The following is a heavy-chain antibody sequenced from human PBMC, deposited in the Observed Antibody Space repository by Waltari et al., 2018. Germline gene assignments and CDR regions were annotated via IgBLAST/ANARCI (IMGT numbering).Heavy chain of an antibody. CDR2: IIPIFGTA. Sequence: QVQRVQSGLAVRKPGSPLKVSCRTSGVTFAGSPITWLRQAPGRGLEWMGGIIPIFGTANYAQKFQGRVTITADESTSTAYMELSSLRSEDTAVYYCARDSSMVLDYWGQGTLVTVSS. CDR1: GVTFAGSP. J-gene: IGHJ4*02. D-gene: IGHD2-2*01. V-gene: IGHV1-69*01. CDR3: ARDSSMVLDY.